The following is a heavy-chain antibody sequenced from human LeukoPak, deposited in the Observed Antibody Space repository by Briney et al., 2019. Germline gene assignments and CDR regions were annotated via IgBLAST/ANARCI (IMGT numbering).Heavy chain of an antibody. J-gene: IGHJ4*02. Sequence: PGGSLRLSCAASGFTFNSYAMSWVRQAPGKGLEWVSAISGSGGSTYYADSVKGRFTISRDNSKNTLCLQMNSLRAEDTAVYYCAKSHTSLKYCSGGSCLYSLDYWGQGTLVTVSS. CDR3: AKSHTSLKYCSGGSCLYSLDY. CDR1: GFTFNSYA. V-gene: IGHV3-23*01. D-gene: IGHD2-15*01. CDR2: ISGSGGST.